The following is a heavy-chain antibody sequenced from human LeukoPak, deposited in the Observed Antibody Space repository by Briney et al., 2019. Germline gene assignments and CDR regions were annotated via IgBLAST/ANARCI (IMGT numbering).Heavy chain of an antibody. CDR3: ARDRIPHWGSFGD. CDR2: IYTSGST. CDR1: GGSISSGSYY. J-gene: IGHJ4*02. D-gene: IGHD7-27*01. Sequence: SETLSLTCTVSGGSISSGSYYWSWIRQPAGKGLEWIGRIYTSGSTNYNPSLKSRVTISVDTSKNQFSLKLSSVTAADTAVYYCARDRIPHWGSFGDWGQGTLVTVSS. V-gene: IGHV4-61*02.